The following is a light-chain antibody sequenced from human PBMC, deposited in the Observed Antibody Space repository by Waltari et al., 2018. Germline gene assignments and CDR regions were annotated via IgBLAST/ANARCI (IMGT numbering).Light chain of an antibody. J-gene: IGLJ3*02. CDR3: QVWDSRSDHLLV. Sequence: SYVLTQPPSVSVAPGQTAIFTCGGNNIGIKIVHWYQLRPGRAPVLVVYDSTDRPSGIPERIAGSNSGNTATLSISSVEAGDEADYYCQVWDSRSDHLLVFGGGTKLTVL. CDR2: DST. CDR1: NIGIKI. V-gene: IGLV3-21*02.